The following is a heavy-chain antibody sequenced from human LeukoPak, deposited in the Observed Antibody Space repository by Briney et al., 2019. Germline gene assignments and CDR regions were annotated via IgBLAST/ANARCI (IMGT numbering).Heavy chain of an antibody. Sequence: ASVKVSCKASGVTFTAYHMHWVRQAPGQGLEWMGWINPNSGGTNYAQKFQGRVTMTRDTSISTAYMELSGLRSDDTAVYYCARGPHWDPHFDYWGQGTLVTVSS. J-gene: IGHJ4*02. CDR1: GVTFTAYH. CDR2: INPNSGGT. D-gene: IGHD7-27*01. CDR3: ARGPHWDPHFDY. V-gene: IGHV1-2*02.